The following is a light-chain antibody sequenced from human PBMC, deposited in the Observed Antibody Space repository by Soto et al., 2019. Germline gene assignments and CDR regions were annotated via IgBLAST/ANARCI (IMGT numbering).Light chain of an antibody. CDR1: QSISSNY. Sequence: EIVLTQSPGTLSLFAGERATLSCRATQSISSNYLAWYQQKPDQAPRLLIYIASRRATGIPDRFSGSRSGTGFTLTISRLEPEESAVYYCQQYGTSSWTFGQGTKVQIK. CDR3: QQYGTSSWT. CDR2: IAS. J-gene: IGKJ1*01. V-gene: IGKV3-20*01.